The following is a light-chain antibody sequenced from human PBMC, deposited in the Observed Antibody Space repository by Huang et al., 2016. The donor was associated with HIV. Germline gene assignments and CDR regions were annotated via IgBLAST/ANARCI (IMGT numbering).Light chain of an antibody. CDR1: QTGDSD. Sequence: EVVMTQSPATLSVSPGERAALSCRASQTGDSDLAWYQQKPGQAPRLLIYGASNRAPVIPARFSGSGSGTEFTLTISGLQSEDFAVYYCQQYKNWPRTFGPGTTVDIK. V-gene: IGKV3-15*01. J-gene: IGKJ3*01. CDR3: QQYKNWPRT. CDR2: GAS.